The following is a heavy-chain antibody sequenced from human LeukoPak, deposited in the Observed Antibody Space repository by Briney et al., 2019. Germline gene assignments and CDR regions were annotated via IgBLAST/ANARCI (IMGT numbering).Heavy chain of an antibody. D-gene: IGHD1-26*01. CDR3: ARSYSGSYFGRGDY. Sequence: GGSLRLSCAASGFTFTNFWMSWVRQAPGKGLEWVSAISGSGGSTYYADSVKGRFTISRDNSKNTLYLQMNSLRAEDTAVYYCARSYSGSYFGRGDYWGQGTLVTVSS. CDR1: GFTFTNFW. CDR2: ISGSGGST. V-gene: IGHV3-23*01. J-gene: IGHJ4*02.